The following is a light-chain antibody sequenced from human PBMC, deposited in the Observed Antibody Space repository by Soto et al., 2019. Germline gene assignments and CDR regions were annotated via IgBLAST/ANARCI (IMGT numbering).Light chain of an antibody. CDR3: QKYYSTHLP. CDR2: WAS. J-gene: IGKJ4*01. Sequence: DIVMTQSPDSLAVSLGERATINCKSSQSVLYSSNNKNYLAWYHQKPGQTTKLLIYWASTLETGVPDRFSGSGSGTDFTLTISSLQAEDVAVYYCQKYYSTHLPFGGGTKVEIK. CDR1: QSVLYSSNNKNY. V-gene: IGKV4-1*01.